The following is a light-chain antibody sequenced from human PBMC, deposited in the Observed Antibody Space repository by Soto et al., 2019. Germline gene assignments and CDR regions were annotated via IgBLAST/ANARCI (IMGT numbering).Light chain of an antibody. J-gene: IGKJ1*01. Sequence: EIVLTQSPGTLAFSPGARATLSCRASQSVRTSLLAWYQQKHGQPPRLLIYDASTRATATPERFSGSGSGIDFKLTISRLEPEDFAVYYCHQYDSIVQTFGQGTKVEI. CDR1: QSVRTSL. CDR2: DAS. CDR3: HQYDSIVQT. V-gene: IGKV3-20*01.